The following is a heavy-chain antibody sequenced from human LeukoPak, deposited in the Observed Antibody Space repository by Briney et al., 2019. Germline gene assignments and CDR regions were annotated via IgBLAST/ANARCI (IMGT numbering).Heavy chain of an antibody. D-gene: IGHD3-22*01. J-gene: IGHJ3*02. V-gene: IGHV4-34*01. CDR1: GGSFSGYY. CDR2: INHSGST. CDR3: ATADYYDSSGYYTFDI. Sequence: SETLSLTCAVYGGSFSGYYWSWIRQPPGKGLEWIGEINHSGSTNYNPSLKSRVTISVDTSKNQFSLKLSSVTAADTAVYYSATADYYDSSGYYTFDIWGQGTMVTVSS.